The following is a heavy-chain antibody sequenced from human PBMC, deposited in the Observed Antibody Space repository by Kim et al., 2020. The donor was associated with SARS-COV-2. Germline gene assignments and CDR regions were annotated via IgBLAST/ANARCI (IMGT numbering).Heavy chain of an antibody. D-gene: IGHD1-20*01. Sequence: SFQGQVTISADKSISTAYLQWSSLKASDTAMYYCARRRRISGTTSYYFDFWGQGTLVTVSS. CDR3: ARRRRISGTTSYYFDF. J-gene: IGHJ4*02. V-gene: IGHV5-51*01.